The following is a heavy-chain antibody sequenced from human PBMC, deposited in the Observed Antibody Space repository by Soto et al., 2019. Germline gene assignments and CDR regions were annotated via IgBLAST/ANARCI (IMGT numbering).Heavy chain of an antibody. CDR1: GCSISSYY. CDR2: IYYSAST. J-gene: IGHJ4*02. D-gene: IGHD2-21*02. V-gene: IGHV4-59*08. Sequence: SETLSLTCTVSGCSISSYYWSWIRQPPGKGLEWIGYIYYSASTNYSPSLKSRVTISVDTSKNQFSLNLSSVTAADTAVYYCARHLPYCGGDCYSLDYWGQGTLVTVS. CDR3: ARHLPYCGGDCYSLDY.